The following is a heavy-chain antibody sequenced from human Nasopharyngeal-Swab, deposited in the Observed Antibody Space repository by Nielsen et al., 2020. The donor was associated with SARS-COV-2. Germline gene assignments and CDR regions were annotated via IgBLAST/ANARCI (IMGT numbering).Heavy chain of an antibody. CDR1: GYTLTSHY. CDR2: INPDGGST. D-gene: IGHD6-19*01. CDR3: ARDSARQSFDY. V-gene: IGHV1-46*01. Sequence: ASVKVSCKASGYTLTSHYMHWVRLAPGQGLEWMGVINPDGGSTNYAQKFLGRIIMTRDTSTSTVYIELSSLRSEDTAVFYCARDSARQSFDYWGQGTLLTVSS. J-gene: IGHJ4*02.